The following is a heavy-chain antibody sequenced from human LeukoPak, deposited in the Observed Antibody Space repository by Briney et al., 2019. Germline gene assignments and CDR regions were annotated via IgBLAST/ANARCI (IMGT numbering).Heavy chain of an antibody. CDR2: IYTSGST. CDR1: GGSISSGGYY. J-gene: IGHJ4*02. D-gene: IGHD2-21*02. Sequence: SETLSLTCTVSGGSISSGGYYWSWIRQHPGKGLEWVGRIYTSGSTNYNPSLKSRVTMSVDTSKNQFSLKLSSVTAADTAVYYCARDSSGGDPIDYWGQGTLVTVSS. V-gene: IGHV4-61*02. CDR3: ARDSSGGDPIDY.